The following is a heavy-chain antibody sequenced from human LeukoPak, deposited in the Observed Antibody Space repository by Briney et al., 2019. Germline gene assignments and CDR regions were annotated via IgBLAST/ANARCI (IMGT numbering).Heavy chain of an antibody. CDR3: ARSRWFGELLSPFDY. Sequence: GSLRLSCAASGFTFSSHAMSWVRQAPGKGLEWVSAISGGGGDTYYADSVKGRFTVSRDNSKNTLYLQMNSLRAEDTAVYYCARSRWFGELLSPFDYWGQGTLVTVSS. V-gene: IGHV3-23*01. CDR1: GFTFSSHA. J-gene: IGHJ4*02. CDR2: ISGGGGDT. D-gene: IGHD3-10*01.